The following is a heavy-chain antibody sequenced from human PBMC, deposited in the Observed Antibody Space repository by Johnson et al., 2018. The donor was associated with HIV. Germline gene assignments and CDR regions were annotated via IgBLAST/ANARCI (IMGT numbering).Heavy chain of an antibody. V-gene: IGHV3-30*18. CDR1: GFTFSSYC. D-gene: IGHD6-13*01. J-gene: IGHJ3*02. Sequence: QVQLVESGGGVVQPGRSLRLSCAASGFTFSSYCMHWVRQAPGKGLEWVAVISYDGSNKYYADSVKGRFTISRDNSKNPLYLQMNSLRAEDTAVYYCAKVAQQLVEGDFDIWGQGTMVTVSS. CDR2: ISYDGSNK. CDR3: AKVAQQLVEGDFDI.